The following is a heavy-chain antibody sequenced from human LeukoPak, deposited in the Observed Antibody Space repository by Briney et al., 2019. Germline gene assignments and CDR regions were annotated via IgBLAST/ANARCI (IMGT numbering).Heavy chain of an antibody. J-gene: IGHJ5*02. V-gene: IGHV3-66*01. CDR2: IYSGGNT. CDR3: ARGIGSQLRSGWFDP. CDR1: GFTVSSNY. D-gene: IGHD3-3*01. Sequence: GGSLRLSCAASGFTVSSNYMSWVRQAPGKGLEWVSVIYSGGNTYYADSVEGRFTISRDNSKNTLYLQMNSLRAEDTAVYYCARGIGSQLRSGWFDPRGQGTLVTVSS.